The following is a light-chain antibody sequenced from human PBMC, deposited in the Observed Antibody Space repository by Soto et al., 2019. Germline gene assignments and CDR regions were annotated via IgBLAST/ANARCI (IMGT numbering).Light chain of an antibody. CDR2: GAS. CDR1: QSVSSSY. J-gene: IGKJ1*01. CDR3: QQYGSSSWT. Sequence: EIVLTQSPGTLSLSPGERATLSCRASQSVSSSYLAWYQQKPGQAPRLLIYGASSRATGIPDRFSGSGSGTAFTLTSSRLEPEDFAVYYCQQYGSSSWTFGQGTKVEIK. V-gene: IGKV3-20*01.